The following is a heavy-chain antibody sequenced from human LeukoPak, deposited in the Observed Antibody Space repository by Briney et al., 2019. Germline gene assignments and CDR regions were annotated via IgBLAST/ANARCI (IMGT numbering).Heavy chain of an antibody. Sequence: PETLSLTCAVYGGSFSGYYWSWIRQPPGKGLEWIGEINHSGSTNYNPSLKSRVTISVDTSKNQFSLKLSSVTAADTAVYYCARGLRYCSSTSCYGNWFDPWGQGTLVTVSS. CDR2: INHSGST. J-gene: IGHJ5*02. D-gene: IGHD2-2*01. V-gene: IGHV4-34*01. CDR1: GGSFSGYY. CDR3: ARGLRYCSSTSCYGNWFDP.